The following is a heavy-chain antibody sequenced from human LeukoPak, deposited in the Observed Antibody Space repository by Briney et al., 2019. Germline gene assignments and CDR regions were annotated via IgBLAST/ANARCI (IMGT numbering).Heavy chain of an antibody. CDR2: ISNDGDSQ. D-gene: IGHD3-10*01. Sequence: GGSLRLSCAASGFSFGRYAMHWVRQAPGKGLEWVAVISNDGDSQYYVDSVKGRFTISRDNSKNTLYLQMNSLRAEDTAVYYCARDNRGAAFDIWGQGTVVTVSS. CDR1: GFSFGRYA. J-gene: IGHJ3*02. CDR3: ARDNRGAAFDI. V-gene: IGHV3-30*04.